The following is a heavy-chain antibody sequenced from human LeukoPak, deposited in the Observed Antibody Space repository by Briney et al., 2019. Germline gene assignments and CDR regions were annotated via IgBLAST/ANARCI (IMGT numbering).Heavy chain of an antibody. Sequence: PSETLSLTCAVYGGSFSGYYWGWIRQPPGKGLEWIGSIYYSGSTYYNPSLKSRVTMSVDTSKNQFSLKLSSVTAADTAVYYCARRRRDNYYDSSGYYYENYFDYWGQGTLVTVSS. V-gene: IGHV4-39*01. CDR2: IYYSGST. CDR1: GGSFSGYY. J-gene: IGHJ4*02. CDR3: ARRRRDNYYDSSGYYYENYFDY. D-gene: IGHD3-22*01.